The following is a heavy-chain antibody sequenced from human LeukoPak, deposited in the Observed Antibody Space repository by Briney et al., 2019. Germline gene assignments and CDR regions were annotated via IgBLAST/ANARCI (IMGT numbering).Heavy chain of an antibody. J-gene: IGHJ4*02. CDR2: IIPIFGTA. CDR3: ARRRLRLGELSSDFDY. CDR1: GGTFSSYA. V-gene: IGHV1-69*06. D-gene: IGHD3-16*02. Sequence: SVKVSCKASGGTFSSYATSWVRQAPGQGLEWMGGIIPIFGTANYAQKFQGRVTITADKSTSTAYMELRSLRSDDTAVYYCARRRLRLGELSSDFDYWGQGTLVTVSS.